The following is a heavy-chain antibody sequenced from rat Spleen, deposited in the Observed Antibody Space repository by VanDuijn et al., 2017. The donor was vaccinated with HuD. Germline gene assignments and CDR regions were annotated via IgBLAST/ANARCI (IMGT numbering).Heavy chain of an antibody. D-gene: IGHD1-4*01. V-gene: IGHV5-31*01. J-gene: IGHJ2*01. CDR2: ITNASGGT. CDR1: GFTFSDYN. CDR3: AREAGYNSYFDY. Sequence: EVQLVESGGGLVQPGRPLKLSCAASGFTFSDYNMTLIRQAPGKGLEWVASITNASGGTHYPDAVKGRFTISGDITKSTLYLQKNDLKSEDTATYYWAREAGYNSYFDYWDQGVMVTVSS.